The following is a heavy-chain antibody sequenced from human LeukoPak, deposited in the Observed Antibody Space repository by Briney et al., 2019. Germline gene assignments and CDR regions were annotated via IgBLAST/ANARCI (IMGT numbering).Heavy chain of an antibody. CDR2: IISSSSYI. J-gene: IGHJ4*02. D-gene: IGHD6-13*01. Sequence: GDSLTLSCAASGFTFSGYSMNWVRQAPGKELEWVSFIISSSSYIYYADSVKGRFTISRDNAKNSLYLQMNSLRAEDTAVYYCARDNVAAAGTFDYWGQGTLVTVS. CDR3: ARDNVAAAGTFDY. CDR1: GFTFSGYS. V-gene: IGHV3-21*01.